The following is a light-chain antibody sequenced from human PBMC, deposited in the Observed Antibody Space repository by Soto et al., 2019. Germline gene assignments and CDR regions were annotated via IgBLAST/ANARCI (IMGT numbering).Light chain of an antibody. CDR2: SNN. CDR1: SSNIGSNT. Sequence: QSVLTQPPSASGTPGQRVTISCSGSSSNIGSNTVNWYQQLPGTAPKLLIYSNNQRPSGVTDRFSGSKSGTSASLAISGLQSEDEADYYCAAWDDSLEVVFGGGTKLTVL. J-gene: IGLJ2*01. V-gene: IGLV1-44*01. CDR3: AAWDDSLEVV.